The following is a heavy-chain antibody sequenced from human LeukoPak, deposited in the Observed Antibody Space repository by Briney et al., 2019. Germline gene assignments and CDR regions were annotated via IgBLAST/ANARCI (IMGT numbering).Heavy chain of an antibody. Sequence: SETLSLTCTVSGGSISNYYWSWIRQPPGKGLEWIGYIYYSGSANYNPPLKSRVTISEDTSKSQFSLEVTSVTAADTAVYYCASSYVGDFWSGYLSPFDYWGQGTLVTVSS. CDR1: GGSISNYY. V-gene: IGHV4-59*01. CDR2: IYYSGSA. D-gene: IGHD3-3*01. CDR3: ASSYVGDFWSGYLSPFDY. J-gene: IGHJ4*02.